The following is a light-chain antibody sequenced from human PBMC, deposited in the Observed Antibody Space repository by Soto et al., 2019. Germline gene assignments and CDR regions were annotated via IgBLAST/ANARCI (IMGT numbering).Light chain of an antibody. CDR1: SSDVGYYNY. V-gene: IGLV2-14*01. Sequence: QSVLTQPASVSGSPGQSIAISCTGTSSDVGYYNYVSWYQQHPGKAPNVMIYDVNNRPSGVPDRFSGSKSGNTASLTISGLQAEDEADYYSSSYTSSSTYVFGTGTKVTVL. J-gene: IGLJ1*01. CDR3: SSYTSSSTYV. CDR2: DVN.